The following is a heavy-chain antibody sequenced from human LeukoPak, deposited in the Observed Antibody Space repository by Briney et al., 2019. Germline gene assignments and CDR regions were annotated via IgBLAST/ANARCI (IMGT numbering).Heavy chain of an antibody. CDR2: IWYDGSNK. CDR1: GFTFSSYG. CDR3: ARDEHDSSGYDGGGPYFDY. Sequence: PGGSLRLSCAASGFTFSSYGMHWVRQAPGKGLEWVAVIWYDGSNKYYADSVKGRFTISRDNSKNTLYLQMNSLRAEDTAVYYRARDEHDSSGYDGGGPYFDYWGQGTLVTVSS. J-gene: IGHJ4*02. D-gene: IGHD3-22*01. V-gene: IGHV3-33*01.